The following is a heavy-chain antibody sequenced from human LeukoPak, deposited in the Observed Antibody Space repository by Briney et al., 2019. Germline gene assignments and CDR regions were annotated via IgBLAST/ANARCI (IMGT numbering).Heavy chain of an antibody. D-gene: IGHD6-19*01. CDR2: ISSGSSYI. J-gene: IGHJ4*02. V-gene: IGHV3-21*01. CDR1: GFTFSSYS. Sequence: GGSLRLSCAASGFTFSSYSMNWVRQAPGKGLEWVSSISSGSSYIYYADSVKDRFTISRDNAKNSLYLQMNSLRGEDTAVYYCARIYNNGWPAYGGQGTLVTVSS. CDR3: ARIYNNGWPAY.